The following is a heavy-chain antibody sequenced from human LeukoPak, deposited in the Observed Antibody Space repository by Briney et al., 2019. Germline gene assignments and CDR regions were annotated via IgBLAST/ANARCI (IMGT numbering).Heavy chain of an antibody. Sequence: GGSLRLSCAASGFTFSSYGMHWVRQAPGKGLEWVAVISYDGSNKYYADSVKGRFTISRDNSKNTLYLQMNSLRAEDTAVYYCAKDQSSGYHFDYWGQGTLVTVSS. CDR3: AKDQSSGYHFDY. D-gene: IGHD3-22*01. J-gene: IGHJ4*02. V-gene: IGHV3-30*18. CDR2: ISYDGSNK. CDR1: GFTFSSYG.